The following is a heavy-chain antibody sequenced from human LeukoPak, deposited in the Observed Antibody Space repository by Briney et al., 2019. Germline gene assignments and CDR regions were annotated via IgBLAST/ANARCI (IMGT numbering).Heavy chain of an antibody. CDR1: GFTFSTYW. V-gene: IGHV3-7*01. CDR3: ARDANYYAPLY. Sequence: GGSLRLSCAASGFTFSTYWMSWVRQAPGKGLEWVANIKKDGSEKYYVDSVKGRFTISRDNAKNSLYLQMNSLRAEDTAVYYCARDANYYAPLYWGQGTLVTLSS. CDR2: IKKDGSEK. J-gene: IGHJ4*02. D-gene: IGHD3-10*01.